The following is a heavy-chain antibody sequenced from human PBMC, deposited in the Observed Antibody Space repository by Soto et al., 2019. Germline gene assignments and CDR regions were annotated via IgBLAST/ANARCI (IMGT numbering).Heavy chain of an antibody. J-gene: IGHJ4*02. D-gene: IGHD2-8*01. CDR2: IYYSGST. CDR3: ARLVLMVYALDY. CDR1: GGSISSGGYY. Sequence: SETLSLTCTVSGGSISSGGYYWSWIRQHPGKGLEWIGYIYYSGSTYYNPSLKSRVIISVDTSKNQFSLKLSSVTAADTAVYYCARLVLMVYALDYWGQGTLVTVSS. V-gene: IGHV4-31*03.